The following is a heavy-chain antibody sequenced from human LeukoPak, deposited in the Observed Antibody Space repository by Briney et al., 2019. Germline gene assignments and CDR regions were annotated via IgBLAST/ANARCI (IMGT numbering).Heavy chain of an antibody. CDR1: GYSISSGYF. D-gene: IGHD3-22*01. Sequence: SETLSMTCAVSGYSISSGYFWGRIRQSPGKGLEWIGSIYHSGSTYSNPSLKNRVTISVDTSKNQFSLKLSSVTAADTAVYYCTGKYYYDSSCYYYVDYWGQGTLVTVSS. CDR2: IYHSGST. CDR3: TGKYYYDSSCYYYVDY. J-gene: IGHJ4*02. V-gene: IGHV4-38-2*01.